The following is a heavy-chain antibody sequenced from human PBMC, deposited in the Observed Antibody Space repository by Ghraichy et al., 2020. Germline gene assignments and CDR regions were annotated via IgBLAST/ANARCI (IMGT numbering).Heavy chain of an antibody. Sequence: GGSLRLSCAASGFTVSTNYMTWVRQAPGKGLEWVSVLYSGGNTYYADSVKGRFTISRDNSKNTLFLEMNSLRADDTAVYYCARGPSKGAFDIWGQGTMVTVSS. V-gene: IGHV3-53*01. CDR2: LYSGGNT. J-gene: IGHJ3*02. CDR3: ARGPSKGAFDI. CDR1: GFTVSTNY.